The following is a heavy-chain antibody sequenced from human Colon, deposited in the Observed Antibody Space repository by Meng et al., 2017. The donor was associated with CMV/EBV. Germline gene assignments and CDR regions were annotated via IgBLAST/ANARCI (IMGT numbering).Heavy chain of an antibody. CDR2: ISYDGSNK. D-gene: IGHD6-13*01. Sequence: SGFTFSSYAMHWVRQAPGKGLEWVAVISYDGSNKYYADSVKGRFTISRDNSKNTLYLQMNSLRAEDTAVYYCARAAGLAAAGSPPLDYWGQGTLVTVSS. V-gene: IGHV3-30-3*01. J-gene: IGHJ4*02. CDR1: GFTFSSYA. CDR3: ARAAGLAAAGSPPLDY.